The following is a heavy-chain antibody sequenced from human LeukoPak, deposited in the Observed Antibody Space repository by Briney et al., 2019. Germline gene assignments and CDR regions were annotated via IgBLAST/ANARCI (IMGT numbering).Heavy chain of an antibody. Sequence: GASVKVSCKASGYTSTNYGITWVRQAPGQGLEWMGWISAYNGNTNYAQKPQGRVTMTTDTSTSTAYMELRSLRSDDTAVYYCARDQNQGYCSSTSCYFFFGGATDYYYYGMDVWGQGTTVTVSS. J-gene: IGHJ6*02. CDR2: ISAYNGNT. CDR3: ARDQNQGYCSSTSCYFFFGGATDYYYYGMDV. CDR1: GYTSTNYG. D-gene: IGHD2-2*01. V-gene: IGHV1-18*01.